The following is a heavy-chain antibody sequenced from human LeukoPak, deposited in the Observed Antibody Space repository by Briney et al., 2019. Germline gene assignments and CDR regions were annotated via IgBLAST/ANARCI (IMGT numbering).Heavy chain of an antibody. Sequence: GGSLRLSCAASGFTFSSYWMSWVRQAPGEGLQWVANIKQDGSEKYYVDSVKGRFTISRDNAKNSLYLQMNSLRAEDTAVYYCARDAPGITIFGAGWGQGTLVTVSS. D-gene: IGHD3-3*01. CDR2: IKQDGSEK. V-gene: IGHV3-7*01. CDR1: GFTFSSYW. CDR3: ARDAPGITIFGAG. J-gene: IGHJ4*02.